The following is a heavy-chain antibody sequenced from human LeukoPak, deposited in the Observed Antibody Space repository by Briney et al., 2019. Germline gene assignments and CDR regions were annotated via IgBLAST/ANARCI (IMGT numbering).Heavy chain of an antibody. J-gene: IGHJ4*02. Sequence: ASVKVSCKAFGYTFTSNYMHWVRQAPGQGPEWMGVISPSGGSTTYAQKFQGRVTMTRDMSTSTVYMELSSLRSEDTAVYYCARAFSYYYDSSGYARDWGQGTLVTVSS. CDR3: ARAFSYYYDSSGYARD. D-gene: IGHD3-22*01. V-gene: IGHV1-46*01. CDR1: GYTFTSNY. CDR2: ISPSGGST.